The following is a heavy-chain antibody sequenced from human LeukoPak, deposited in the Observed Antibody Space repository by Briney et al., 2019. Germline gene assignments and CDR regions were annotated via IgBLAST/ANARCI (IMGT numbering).Heavy chain of an antibody. CDR2: IYPGDSYT. CDR3: ARRSGSDALDI. J-gene: IGHJ3*02. CDR1: GXSFTSYW. Sequence: GESLKISCKGSGXSFTSYWIAWVRQMPGKGLEWMGTIYPGDSYTTYSPSFQGQVTISADKSISTAYLQWRSLKASDTAMYYCARRSGSDALDIWGQGTMVTVSS. D-gene: IGHD3-10*01. V-gene: IGHV5-51*01.